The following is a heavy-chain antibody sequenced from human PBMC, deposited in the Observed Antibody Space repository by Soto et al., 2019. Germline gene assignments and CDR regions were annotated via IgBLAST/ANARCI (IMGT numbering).Heavy chain of an antibody. J-gene: IGHJ6*02. CDR3: AKGEYYYGSGSPYYGMDV. V-gene: IGHV3-30*18. CDR1: GFTFSSYG. Sequence: LRLSCAASGFTFSSYGMHWVRQAPGKGLEWVAVISYDGSNKYYADSVKGRFTISRDSSKNTLYLEMNSLRPEDTAVYYCAKGEYYYGSGSPYYGMDVWGQGTTVTVSS. CDR2: ISYDGSNK. D-gene: IGHD3-10*01.